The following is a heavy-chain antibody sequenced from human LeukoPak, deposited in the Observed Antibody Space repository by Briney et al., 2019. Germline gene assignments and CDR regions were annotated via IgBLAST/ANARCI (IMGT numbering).Heavy chain of an antibody. CDR3: AKGNGYSYGRYYFDY. CDR2: ITASGGNT. CDR1: GFTFSSYA. D-gene: IGHD5-18*01. J-gene: IGHJ4*02. V-gene: IGHV3-23*01. Sequence: GGSLRLSCAASGFTFSSYAMGWVRQAAGKGLEWVSAITASGGNTYYADSVKGRFTISRDNSKNTLYLQVNSLRAEDTAVYYCAKGNGYSYGRYYFDYWGQGTLVTVSS.